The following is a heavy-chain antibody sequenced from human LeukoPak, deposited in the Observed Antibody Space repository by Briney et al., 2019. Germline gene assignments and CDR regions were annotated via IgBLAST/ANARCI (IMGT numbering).Heavy chain of an antibody. J-gene: IGHJ6*03. CDR3: ARDNDYYYYHMDV. V-gene: IGHV3-48*04. CDR1: GFTFSSYS. CDR2: ISTTSTTK. Sequence: GGSQRLSCAASGFTFSSYSMKWVRQAPGKGLEWVSYISTTSTTKYYADSVKGRFTISRDNAKNSLYLQMNSLRAEDTAVYYCARDNDYYYYHMDVWGNGTTVTVSS.